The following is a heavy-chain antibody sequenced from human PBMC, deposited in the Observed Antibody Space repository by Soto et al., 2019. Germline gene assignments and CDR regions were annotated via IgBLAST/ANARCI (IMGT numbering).Heavy chain of an antibody. CDR3: ARHSPDFWSSYYTRGGYYYYYGMDV. D-gene: IGHD3-3*01. J-gene: IGHJ6*02. Sequence: QMQLVQSGAEVKKPGSSVKVSCKASGGTFSSYAISWVRQAPGQGLEWMGGIIPIFGTANYAQKFQGRVTITADESTSTAYMELSSLRSEDTAVYYCARHSPDFWSSYYTRGGYYYYYGMDVWGQGTTVTVSS. CDR1: GGTFSSYA. CDR2: IIPIFGTA. V-gene: IGHV1-69*01.